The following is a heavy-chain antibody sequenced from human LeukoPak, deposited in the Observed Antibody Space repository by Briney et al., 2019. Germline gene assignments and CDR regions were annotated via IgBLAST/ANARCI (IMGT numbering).Heavy chain of an antibody. D-gene: IGHD2-2*02. J-gene: IGHJ4*02. CDR3: ARVRYCSSTSCYIHFDY. CDR2: IYYSGIT. V-gene: IGHV4-39*01. CDR1: GGSISSSSYY. Sequence: SETLSLTCTVSGGSISSSSYYWGWIRQPPGKGLEWIGSIYYSGITYYNPSLKSRVTISVDTSKHQFSLKLSSVTAADTAVYYCARVRYCSSTSCYIHFDYWGQGTLVTVSS.